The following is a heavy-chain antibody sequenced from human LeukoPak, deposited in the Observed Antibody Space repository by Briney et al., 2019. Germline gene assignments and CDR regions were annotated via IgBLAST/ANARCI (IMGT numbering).Heavy chain of an antibody. D-gene: IGHD4-17*01. Sequence: GESLKISCKGSGYSFAINWIGWVRQMPGKGLEWMGVIYPGDSDTRYSLSFQGQVTISADMSISTAYLQWSSLKASDTAMYYCARSSDYVFDYWGQGTLVTVSS. CDR1: GYSFAINW. CDR2: IYPGDSDT. CDR3: ARSSDYVFDY. J-gene: IGHJ4*02. V-gene: IGHV5-51*01.